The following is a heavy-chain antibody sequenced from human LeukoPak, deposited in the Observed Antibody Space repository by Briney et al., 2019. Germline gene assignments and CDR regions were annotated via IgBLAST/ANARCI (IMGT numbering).Heavy chain of an antibody. CDR3: ARSIVVVPAAIYL. Sequence: SETLSLTCAVYGGSFSGYYWSWMRQPPGKGLEWIGEINHSGSTNYNPSLKSRVTISVDTSKNQFSLKLSSVTAADTAVYYCARSIVVVPAAIYLWGQGTLVTVSS. CDR1: GGSFSGYY. D-gene: IGHD2-2*02. V-gene: IGHV4-34*01. J-gene: IGHJ4*02. CDR2: INHSGST.